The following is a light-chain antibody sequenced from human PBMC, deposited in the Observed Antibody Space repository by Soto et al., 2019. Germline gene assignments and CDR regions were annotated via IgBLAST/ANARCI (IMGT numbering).Light chain of an antibody. Sequence: EIVLTQSPGTLSLSPGERATLSCRASQSVSSSYLAWYQQKPGQAPRLLIYGASSRATGIPDRFSGSGSGTDFTLTISRLEPEDFAVYYCQQYGSWSTFGQGTRLEIK. V-gene: IGKV3-20*01. J-gene: IGKJ5*01. CDR1: QSVSSSY. CDR3: QQYGSWST. CDR2: GAS.